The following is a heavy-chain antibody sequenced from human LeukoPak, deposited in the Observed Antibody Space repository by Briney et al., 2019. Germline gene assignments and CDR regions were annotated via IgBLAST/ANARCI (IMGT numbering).Heavy chain of an antibody. J-gene: IGHJ2*01. D-gene: IGHD5-18*01. CDR3: VKDRTAYGYIGYFDL. Sequence: GGSLRLSCAASGFTVSTNCMTWVRQAPGKGLEWVSTIYSGGTTYYADSVMGRFTISRHNSKNTVYVQMNSLRAEDTAVYYCVKDRTAYGYIGYFDLWGRGTLVTVSS. V-gene: IGHV3-53*04. CDR1: GFTVSTNC. CDR2: IYSGGTT.